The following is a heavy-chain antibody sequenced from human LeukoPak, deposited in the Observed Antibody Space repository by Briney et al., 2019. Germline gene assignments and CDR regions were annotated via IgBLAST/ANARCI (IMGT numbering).Heavy chain of an antibody. Sequence: SETLSLTCTVSSGSISSSTYYWGWIRQPPGKGLEWIGSIYYSGSTYYNPSLKSRVTISVDTSKNQFSLKLSSVTAADTAVYYCARGADGFWSGYYSYYYYMDVWGKGTTVTVSS. D-gene: IGHD3-3*01. J-gene: IGHJ6*03. CDR3: ARGADGFWSGYYSYYYYMDV. CDR1: SGSISSSTYY. V-gene: IGHV4-39*01. CDR2: IYYSGST.